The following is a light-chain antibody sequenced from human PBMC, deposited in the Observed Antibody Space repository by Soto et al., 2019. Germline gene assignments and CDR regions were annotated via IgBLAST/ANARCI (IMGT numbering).Light chain of an antibody. CDR3: QHYGDSSWT. Sequence: ELVLTQSPVALSLSSGERATLSCRASQSVSSTLLTWYQQKPGQAPRLLIYGVSSRAIGIPDRFSGSGSGTDFNVTISRVEPEDFAVYFCQHYGDSSWTFGQGSRVEIK. V-gene: IGKV3-20*01. CDR1: QSVSSTL. CDR2: GVS. J-gene: IGKJ1*01.